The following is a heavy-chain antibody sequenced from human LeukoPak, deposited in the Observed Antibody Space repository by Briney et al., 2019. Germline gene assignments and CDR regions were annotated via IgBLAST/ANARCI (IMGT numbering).Heavy chain of an antibody. CDR3: AKHPGGRNYMAPIDY. J-gene: IGHJ4*02. CDR1: GFTFSSYA. Sequence: GGSLRLSCAASGFTFSSYAMHWVRQAPGKGLEYVSAISSNGGSTYYANSVKGRFTISRDNSKNTLYLQMGSLRAEDTAVYYCAKHPGGRNYMAPIDYWGQGTLVTVSS. D-gene: IGHD1-7*01. V-gene: IGHV3-64*01. CDR2: ISSNGGST.